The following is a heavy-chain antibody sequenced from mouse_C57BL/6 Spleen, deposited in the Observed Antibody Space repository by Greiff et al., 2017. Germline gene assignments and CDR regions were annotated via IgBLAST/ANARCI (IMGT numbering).Heavy chain of an antibody. V-gene: IGHV1-69*01. CDR1: GYTFPSSW. CDR3: AIYGSSFAY. D-gene: IGHD1-1*01. J-gene: IGHJ3*01. CDR2: IDPSDSYT. Sequence: VQLQQPGAELVMPGASVKLSCQASGYTFPSSWMHWVKQRPGQGLEWIGEIDPSDSYTNYNQKFKGKSTLTVDKSSSTAYMQLSSLTSEDSAVYYGAIYGSSFAYWGQGTLVTVSA.